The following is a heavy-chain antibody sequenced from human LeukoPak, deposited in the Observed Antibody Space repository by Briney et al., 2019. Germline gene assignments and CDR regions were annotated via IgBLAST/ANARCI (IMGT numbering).Heavy chain of an antibody. CDR1: GYTFTDYH. J-gene: IGHJ4*02. V-gene: IGHV1-2*02. CDR2: INPNSGGT. CDR3: ARVGFCSGGLCPYYFDY. D-gene: IGHD2-15*01. Sequence: GASVKVSCKASGYTFTDYHMHWVRQAPGQGLEWMGWINPNSGGTSFAQKFQGRVTMTRDTSISTAYMELSRLRSDDTAVYYCARVGFCSGGLCPYYFDYWGQGTLVTVSS.